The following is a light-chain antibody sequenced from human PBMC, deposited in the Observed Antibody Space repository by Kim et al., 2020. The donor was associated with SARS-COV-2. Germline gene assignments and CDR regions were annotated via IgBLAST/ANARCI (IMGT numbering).Light chain of an antibody. V-gene: IGLV3-1*01. CDR2: QDS. CDR3: QAWDSSTAEV. Sequence: VSPGQTASITCSGEKLGDKYACWYQQKPGQSPVLVIYQDSKRPSGIPERFSGSNSGNTATLTISGTQAMDEADYYCQAWDSSTAEVFGTGTKVTVL. CDR1: KLGDKY. J-gene: IGLJ1*01.